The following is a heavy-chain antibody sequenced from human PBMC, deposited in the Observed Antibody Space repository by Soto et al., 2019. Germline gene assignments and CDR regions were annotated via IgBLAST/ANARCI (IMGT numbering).Heavy chain of an antibody. J-gene: IGHJ4*02. D-gene: IGHD6-19*01. CDR1: GFTFSTSA. CDR2: ISFDESNK. V-gene: IGHV3-30-3*01. Sequence: QVQLLESGGGVGQPGTSLRLSCAASGFTFSTSAMQWVRQAPGKGLEWVAFISFDESNKFYADSVKGRFTVSRDNSRNTLYLQMNSLRVEDTAVYYCASLAGQWPPDYWGQGTLVTVSS. CDR3: ASLAGQWPPDY.